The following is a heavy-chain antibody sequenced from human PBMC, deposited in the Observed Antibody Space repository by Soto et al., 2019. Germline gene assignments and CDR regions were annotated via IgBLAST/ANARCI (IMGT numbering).Heavy chain of an antibody. CDR1: GFTFSSYA. V-gene: IGHV3-23*01. CDR2: ISGSGGST. CDR3: AKDRGYSGYDVDKFDY. Sequence: GGSLRLSCAASGFTFSSYAMSWVRQAPGKGLEWVSTISGSGGSTYYADSVKGRFTISRDNSKNTLYLQMNSLRAEDTAVYYCAKDRGYSGYDVDKFDYWGQGTLVTVSS. D-gene: IGHD5-12*01. J-gene: IGHJ4*02.